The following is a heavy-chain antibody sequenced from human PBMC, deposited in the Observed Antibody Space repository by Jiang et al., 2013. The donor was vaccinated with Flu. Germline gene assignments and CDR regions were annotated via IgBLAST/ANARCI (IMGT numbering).Heavy chain of an antibody. CDR3: ARTHTTMDLFEL. CDR1: GYRFTNYW. V-gene: IGHV5-51*01. CDR2: IWPGDSDT. J-gene: IGHJ4*02. D-gene: IGHD5-18*01. Sequence: EVQLVESGAEVKKPGESLRISCQGSGYRFTNYWIGWVRQMPGKGLEWMGIIWPGDSDTRYSPSFQGQVTISVDKFTNTAYLQWSSLKASDTAIYYCARTHTTMDLFELWGQGTRGHRLL.